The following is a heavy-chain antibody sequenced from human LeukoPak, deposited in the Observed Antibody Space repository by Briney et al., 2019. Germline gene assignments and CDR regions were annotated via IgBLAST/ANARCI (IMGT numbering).Heavy chain of an antibody. CDR1: GYTFTSYG. CDR2: ISAYNGNT. CDR3: ARANAWIQLFGPHARATDAFDI. J-gene: IGHJ3*02. D-gene: IGHD5-18*01. V-gene: IGHV1-18*01. Sequence: GASVKVSCKASGYTFTSYGISWVRQAPGQGLEWMGWISAYNGNTNYAQKFQGRVTITADKSTSTAYMELSSLRSEDTAVYYCARANAWIQLFGPHARATDAFDIWGQGTMVTVSS.